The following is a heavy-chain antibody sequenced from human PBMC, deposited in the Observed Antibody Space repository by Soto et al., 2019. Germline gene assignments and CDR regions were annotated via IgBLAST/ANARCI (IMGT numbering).Heavy chain of an antibody. CDR2: LYYTGTT. J-gene: IGHJ5*02. Sequence: WETLSLTCSVSGGSIGSSSYYFGWIRQPPGKGLEWIGSLYYTGTTNYNSSLKSRVTISADKSQNQFSLRLSSVTAADTAVYYCGVFCSRTHCYDWLDPWGQGTMVTVSS. CDR1: GGSIGSSSYY. D-gene: IGHD2-2*01. CDR3: GVFCSRTHCYDWLDP. V-gene: IGHV4-39*01.